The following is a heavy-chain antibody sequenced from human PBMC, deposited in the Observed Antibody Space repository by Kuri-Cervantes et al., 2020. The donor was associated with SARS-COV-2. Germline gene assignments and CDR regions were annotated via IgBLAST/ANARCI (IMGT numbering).Heavy chain of an antibody. J-gene: IGHJ5*02. D-gene: IGHD3-3*01. V-gene: IGHV4-38-2*02. Sequence: GSLRLSCTVSGYSISSGYYWGWIRQPPGKGLEWIGSIYHSGSTYYNPSLKSRVTISVDTSKNQFSLKLSSVTAADTAVYYCARHLITIFGVVIGLNWFDPWGQGTLVTVSS. CDR1: GYSISSGYY. CDR2: IYHSGST. CDR3: ARHLITIFGVVIGLNWFDP.